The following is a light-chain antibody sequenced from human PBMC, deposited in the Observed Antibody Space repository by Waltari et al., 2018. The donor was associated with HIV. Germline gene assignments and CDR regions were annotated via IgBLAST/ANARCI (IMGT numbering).Light chain of an antibody. Sequence: QSVLTQPPSASGTPGQRISISCFGSSSNIGSNYVYWYQQLPGTAPNLLIYRNNQRPSGVPDRFSGSNSGNTATLTISGTQAMDEAAYFCQAWDINTAVFGGGTKLTVL. CDR2: RNN. CDR1: SSNIGSNY. J-gene: IGLJ2*01. CDR3: QAWDINTAV. V-gene: IGLV1-47*01.